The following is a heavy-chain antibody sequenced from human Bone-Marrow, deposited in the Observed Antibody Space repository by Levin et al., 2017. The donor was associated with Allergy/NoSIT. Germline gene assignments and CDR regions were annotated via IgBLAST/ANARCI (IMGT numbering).Heavy chain of an antibody. V-gene: IGHV4-30-4*01. CDR3: ARTKDYSDSTAYSAFDY. CDR2: IYNSGNT. CDR1: GASISSGDYY. J-gene: IGHJ4*01. Sequence: SETLSLTCTVSGASISSGDYYWSWIRQPPGKGLEWIGYIYNSGNTYYNPSLKSRVTLSLDTSKNQVSLNLTSVTAADTALYYCARTKDYSDSTAYSAFDYWGQGTLVTVSS. D-gene: IGHD3-22*01.